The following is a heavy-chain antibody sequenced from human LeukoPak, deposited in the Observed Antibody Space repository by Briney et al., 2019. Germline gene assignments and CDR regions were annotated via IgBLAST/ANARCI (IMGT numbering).Heavy chain of an antibody. CDR2: IFYSGST. J-gene: IGHJ4*02. CDR3: AIHPDLDSRRRKYYFDY. Sequence: KPSETLSLTCTVSSGSISTSSYYWGWIRQPPGKGLEWIGTIFYSGSTYYNPSLKSRVIVSLDTSKNQFSLKLISVTAADTAVYYCAIHPDLDSRRRKYYFDYWGQGTLVTVSS. V-gene: IGHV4-39*01. D-gene: IGHD3/OR15-3a*01. CDR1: SGSISTSSYY.